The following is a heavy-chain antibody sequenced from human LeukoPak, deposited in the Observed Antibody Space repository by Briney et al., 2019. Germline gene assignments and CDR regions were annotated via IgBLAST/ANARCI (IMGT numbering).Heavy chain of an antibody. D-gene: IGHD1-26*01. CDR3: ARDVSWDESFQR. CDR2: IYYDGTS. V-gene: IGHV4-38-2*02. CDR1: GFSISKGFY. J-gene: IGHJ1*01. Sequence: PSETLSLTCTVAGFSISKGFYWGWFRQPPGKGLEFIATIYYDGTSHYNPSLESRATISVDTSRNQFSLKLTSVTAADTAVYYCARDVSWDESFQRWGQGTLVTVSS.